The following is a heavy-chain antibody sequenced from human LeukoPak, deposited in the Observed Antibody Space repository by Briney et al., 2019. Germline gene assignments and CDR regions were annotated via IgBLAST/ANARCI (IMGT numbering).Heavy chain of an antibody. J-gene: IGHJ4*02. CDR2: INGSGGST. CDR3: AKHYDYIWGSYRYFDY. D-gene: IGHD3-16*02. V-gene: IGHV3-23*01. Sequence: GGSLRLSCAASGFTFSSYAMSWVRQAPGKGLEWVSAINGSGGSTYYADSVKGRFTISRDNSKNTLYLQMNSLRAEDTAVYYCAKHYDYIWGSYRYFDYWGQGTLVTVSS. CDR1: GFTFSSYA.